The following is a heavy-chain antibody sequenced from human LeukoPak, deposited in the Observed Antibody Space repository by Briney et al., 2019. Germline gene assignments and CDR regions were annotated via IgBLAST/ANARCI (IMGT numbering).Heavy chain of an antibody. J-gene: IGHJ4*02. V-gene: IGHV3-49*04. Sequence: GGSLRLSCTASGFTFGDYVMSWVRQAPGKGLEWVGFIRSKAYGGTTEYAASVKGRFTISRDDSKSIAYLQMNSLKTEDTAVYYCTRSPSRITMFFDYWGQGTLVTVSS. CDR2: IRSKAYGGTT. CDR1: GFTFGDYV. CDR3: TRSPSRITMFFDY. D-gene: IGHD3-10*02.